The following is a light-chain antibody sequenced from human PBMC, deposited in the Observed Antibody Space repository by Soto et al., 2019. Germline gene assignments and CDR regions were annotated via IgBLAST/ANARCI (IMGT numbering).Light chain of an antibody. CDR1: SSDIGDYFY. Sequence: QSALTQSASVSGSPGQSITISCTGTSSDIGDYFYVSWYQQHPGKVPKLIIYEVTNRPSGVTSRFSGSKSENTASLTISGLQAEDEADYYCSSYSATNTLVFGSGTKVTVL. J-gene: IGLJ1*01. CDR2: EVT. CDR3: SSYSATNTLV. V-gene: IGLV2-14*01.